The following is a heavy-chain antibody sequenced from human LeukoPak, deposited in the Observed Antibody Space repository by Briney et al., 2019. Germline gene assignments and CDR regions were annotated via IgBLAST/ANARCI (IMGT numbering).Heavy chain of an antibody. CDR2: ISSSGSTI. CDR1: GGSISTYY. Sequence: LSLTCTVSGGSISTYYMSWIRQAPGKGLEWVSYISSSGSTIYYADSVKGRFTISRDNAKNSLYLQMNSLRAEDTAVYYCARDIEVATKGIDYWGQGTLVTVSS. CDR3: ARDIEVATKGIDY. D-gene: IGHD5-12*01. V-gene: IGHV3-11*01. J-gene: IGHJ4*02.